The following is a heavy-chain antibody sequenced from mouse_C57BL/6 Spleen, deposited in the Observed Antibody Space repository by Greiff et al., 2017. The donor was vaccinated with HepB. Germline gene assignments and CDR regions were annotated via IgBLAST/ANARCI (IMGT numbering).Heavy chain of an antibody. Sequence: QVQLQQPGAELVRPGSSVKLSCKASGYTFTSYWMHWVKQRPIQGLEWIGNIDPSDSETHYNQKFKDKATFTVDKSTSTAYMQLSSLTSEDSAVYYCAKEGGSSGYGAMDYWGQGTSVTVAS. CDR2: IDPSDSET. D-gene: IGHD3-2*02. V-gene: IGHV1-52*01. CDR1: GYTFTSYW. J-gene: IGHJ4*01. CDR3: AKEGGSSGYGAMDY.